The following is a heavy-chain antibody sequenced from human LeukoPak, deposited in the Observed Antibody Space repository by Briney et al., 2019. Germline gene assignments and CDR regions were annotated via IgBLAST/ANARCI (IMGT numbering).Heavy chain of an antibody. V-gene: IGHV1-18*01. CDR2: ISGYNGNT. CDR3: ARDLPLGSMGGSTFDY. J-gene: IGHJ4*02. Sequence: ASVKVSCKASGYTFTSYGISWVRQAPGQGLEWMGWISGYNGNTIYAQNIRGRVTMTTDTSTRIAYMELRSLRSDDTAIYYCARDLPLGSMGGSTFDYWGQGTLVTVSS. D-gene: IGHD2-15*01. CDR1: GYTFTSYG.